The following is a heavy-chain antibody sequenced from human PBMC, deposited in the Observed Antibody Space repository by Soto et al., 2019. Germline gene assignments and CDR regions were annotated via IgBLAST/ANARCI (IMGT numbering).Heavy chain of an antibody. CDR1: GFTFSTYA. Sequence: GGSLRLSCGASGFTFSTYAINWVRQAPGGGLEWVSYINSRSSDISYADSVKGRFTVSRDNAKNSAFLQMNSLRAEDTGVYYCAREGGGSYAYLQHWGQGSLVTVSS. CDR2: INSRSSDI. D-gene: IGHD3-16*01. J-gene: IGHJ1*01. CDR3: AREGGGSYAYLQH. V-gene: IGHV3-21*01.